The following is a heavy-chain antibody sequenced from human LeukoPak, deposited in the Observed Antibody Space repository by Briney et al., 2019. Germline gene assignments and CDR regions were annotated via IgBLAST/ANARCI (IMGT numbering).Heavy chain of an antibody. V-gene: IGHV3-74*01. Sequence: GGSLRLSCAASGFTFSSYWMHWVRQAPGKGLVWVSRINSDGSSTSYADSVKGRFTISRDNAKNTLYLQMNSLRAEDTAAYYCAKPNYYDSSGYYYYGYYFDYWGQGTLVTVSS. CDR3: AKPNYYDSSGYYYYGYYFDY. CDR1: GFTFSSYW. CDR2: INSDGSST. D-gene: IGHD3-22*01. J-gene: IGHJ4*02.